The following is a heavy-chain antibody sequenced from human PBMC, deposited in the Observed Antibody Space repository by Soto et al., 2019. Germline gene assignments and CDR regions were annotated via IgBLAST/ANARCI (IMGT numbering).Heavy chain of an antibody. V-gene: IGHV3-74*01. CDR2: VYIDGTNP. J-gene: IGHJ4*02. D-gene: IGHD3-10*01. CDR1: GFTFSGHW. Sequence: EVQLVESGGGLVQPGGSLRLSCAASGFTFSGHWMHWVRQAPGKGLVWVSRVYIDGTNPTYADSVKGRFIISRDNAKNTLYLQMNSLRAEDTAVYYCARDLVHGSGSCHSWGQGTLVTVAS. CDR3: ARDLVHGSGSCHS.